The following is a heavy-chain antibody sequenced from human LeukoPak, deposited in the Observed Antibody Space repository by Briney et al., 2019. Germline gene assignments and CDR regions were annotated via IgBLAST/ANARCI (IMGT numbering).Heavy chain of an antibody. Sequence: ASLKVSCKASGYTFTSYYMHWVRHAPRQGLEWVGIINPSGGSTSYAQKFQGRVTMTRDTSTSTVYMELRSLRSEDTAVYYCARRPRNCSSTSCYTTYYYYYGMDVWGQGTTVTVSS. V-gene: IGHV1-46*01. D-gene: IGHD2-2*02. CDR1: GYTFTSYY. J-gene: IGHJ6*02. CDR3: ARRPRNCSSTSCYTTYYYYYGMDV. CDR2: INPSGGST.